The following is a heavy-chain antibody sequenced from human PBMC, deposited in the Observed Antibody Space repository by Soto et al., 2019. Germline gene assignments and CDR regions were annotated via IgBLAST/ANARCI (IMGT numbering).Heavy chain of an antibody. CDR1: VYSLIRYH. J-gene: IGHJ5*02. CDR2: INPSGGGT. V-gene: IGHV1-46*01. Sequence: SLKVSCNASVYSLIRYHSHWVRPAPGQGLVWMGIINPSGGGTTYAQKFQGRVTMTRDTSTSTVYMQLSSLRSEDTAVYFCARGAAVAGGHNCFDLWGQGTQVNGSA. D-gene: IGHD6-19*01. CDR3: ARGAAVAGGHNCFDL.